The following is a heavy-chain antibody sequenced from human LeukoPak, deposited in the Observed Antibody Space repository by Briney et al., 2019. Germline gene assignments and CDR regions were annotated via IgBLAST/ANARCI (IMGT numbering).Heavy chain of an antibody. D-gene: IGHD3-10*01. Sequence: PGGSLRLSCAASGFTFSSYAMSWVRQAPGKGLEWVSAISGSGGSTYYADSVKGRFTISRDNAKNSLYLQMNSLRGEDTAVYYCARARYGSGGYFFDFWGQGTLVTVSS. CDR1: GFTFSSYA. J-gene: IGHJ4*02. CDR3: ARARYGSGGYFFDF. CDR2: ISGSGGST. V-gene: IGHV3-23*01.